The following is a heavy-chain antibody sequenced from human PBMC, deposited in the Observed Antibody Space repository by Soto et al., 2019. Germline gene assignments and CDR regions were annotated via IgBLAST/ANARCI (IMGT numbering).Heavy chain of an antibody. J-gene: IGHJ4*02. Sequence: PSETLSLTCAVYGGSSSGYYWSWIRQPPGKGLEWIGEINHSGSTNYNPSLKSRVTISVDTSKNQFSLKLSSVTAADTAVYYCGTTRDYWGQGTLVTVSS. V-gene: IGHV4-34*01. CDR1: GGSSSGYY. CDR3: GTTRDY. D-gene: IGHD4-17*01. CDR2: INHSGST.